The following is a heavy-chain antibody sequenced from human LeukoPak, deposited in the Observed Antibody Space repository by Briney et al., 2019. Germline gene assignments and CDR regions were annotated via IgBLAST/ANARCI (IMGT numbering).Heavy chain of an antibody. J-gene: IGHJ2*01. CDR2: IWYDGSNK. CDR3: AKDNFIVATILGWYFDL. Sequence: PGGSLRLSCAASGFTFSSYGMHWVRQASGKGLEWVAVIWYDGSNKYYADSVKGRFTISRDNSKNTLYLQMNSLRAEDTAVYYCAKDNFIVATILGWYFDLWGRGTLVTVSS. CDR1: GFTFSSYG. V-gene: IGHV3-33*06. D-gene: IGHD5-12*01.